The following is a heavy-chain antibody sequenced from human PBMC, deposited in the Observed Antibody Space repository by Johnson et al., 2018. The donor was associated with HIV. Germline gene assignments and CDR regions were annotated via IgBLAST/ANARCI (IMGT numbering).Heavy chain of an antibody. CDR2: IFSGGST. V-gene: IGHV3-NL1*01. D-gene: IGHD3-10*01. J-gene: IGHJ3*02. CDR3: ARDPGSITMVRGDAFDI. Sequence: VQLVESGGDVVQPGRSLRLSCAASRFIFSTSGMHWVRQAPGKGLEWVAVIFSGGSTYYADSVNGRFTISRDNSKNTLYLQMNSLRVDDTAIYYCARDPGSITMVRGDAFDIWGQGTMVTVSS. CDR1: RFIFSTSG.